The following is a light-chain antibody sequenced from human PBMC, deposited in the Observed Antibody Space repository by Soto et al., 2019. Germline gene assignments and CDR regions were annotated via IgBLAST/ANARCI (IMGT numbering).Light chain of an antibody. CDR3: QQFNSYPWT. CDR2: AAS. V-gene: IGKV1-13*02. Sequence: AIPLTQSPSSLSASVGDRVTNTCRASQRISSALAWYQQKPEKTPKLLLYAASSLESRGPSRFSGCGSGTDFTLNVSSLQPEDFATYYCQQFNSYPWTFCQGAKVEIK. J-gene: IGKJ1*01. CDR1: QRISSA.